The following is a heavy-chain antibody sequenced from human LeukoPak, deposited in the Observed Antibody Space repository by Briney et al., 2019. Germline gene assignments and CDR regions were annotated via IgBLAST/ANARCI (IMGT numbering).Heavy chain of an antibody. CDR2: IYYGGST. V-gene: IGHV4-59*01. CDR1: GGSISSYY. D-gene: IGHD1-26*01. J-gene: IGHJ3*02. Sequence: SETLSLTCTVSGGSISSYYWSWIRQPPGKGLEWIGYIYYGGSTNYNPSLKSRVTISVDTSKNQFSLKLSSVTAADTAVYYCARDFDGATPADAFDIWGQGTMVTVSS. CDR3: ARDFDGATPADAFDI.